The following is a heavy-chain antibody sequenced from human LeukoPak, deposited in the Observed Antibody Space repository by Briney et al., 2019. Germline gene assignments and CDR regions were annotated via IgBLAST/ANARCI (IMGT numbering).Heavy chain of an antibody. D-gene: IGHD3-22*01. V-gene: IGHV3-23*01. Sequence: GGSLRLSCAASGFTFSSHGMSWVRQAPGKGLEWVSTISGSGDNTYYADSVKGRFTISRDNSKNTLYLQMNSLRAEDTAVYYCAKDRGKWLLLEGVDYWGQGTLVTVSS. CDR3: AKDRGKWLLLEGVDY. CDR1: GFTFSSHG. J-gene: IGHJ4*02. CDR2: ISGSGDNT.